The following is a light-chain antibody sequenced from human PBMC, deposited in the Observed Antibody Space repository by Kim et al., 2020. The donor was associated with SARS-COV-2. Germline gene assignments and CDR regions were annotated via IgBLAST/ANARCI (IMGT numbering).Light chain of an antibody. J-gene: IGKJ2*01. CDR3: QQYHSWPYT. V-gene: IGKV3D-15*01. Sequence: SGYQGDTATRSCRASQSVSSSLAWYQQKPGQAPRLLIYGGSVRAAGIPARFSGSGSGTELTLTISSLQSEDCAVYYCQQYHSWPYTFGQGTKLEI. CDR2: GGS. CDR1: QSVSSS.